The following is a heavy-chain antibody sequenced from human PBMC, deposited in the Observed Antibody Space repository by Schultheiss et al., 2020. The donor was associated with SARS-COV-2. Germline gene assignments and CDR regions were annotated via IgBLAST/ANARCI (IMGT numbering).Heavy chain of an antibody. CDR3: ARRKRQSPYYYYYMDV. CDR2: IYYSGST. J-gene: IGHJ6*03. Sequence: SETLSLTCTVSGGSISPYYWSWIRQSPGKGLEWIGYIYYSGSTNYKPSLKSRVTISVDTSKNQFSLKLSSVTAADTAVYYCARRKRQSPYYYYYMDVWGKGTTVTVSS. CDR1: GGSISPYY. D-gene: IGHD1-14*01. V-gene: IGHV4-59*01.